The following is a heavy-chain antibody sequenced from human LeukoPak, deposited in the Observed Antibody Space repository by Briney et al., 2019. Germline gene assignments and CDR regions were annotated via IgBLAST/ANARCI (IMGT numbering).Heavy chain of an antibody. V-gene: IGHV3-30*18. D-gene: IGHD5-24*01. CDR3: AKDPGSLGSSDGRWNWFDS. CDR2: ISHEGSNN. J-gene: IGHJ5*01. CDR1: GFTFGTYG. Sequence: GGSLRLSCAASGFTFGTYGMHWVRQAPGKGLEWVAVISHEGSNNYSANYVKGRFILSSDNSQSTLYMQMNSLRAEDTAVYYCAKDPGSLGSSDGRWNWFDSWGQGTLVTVSS.